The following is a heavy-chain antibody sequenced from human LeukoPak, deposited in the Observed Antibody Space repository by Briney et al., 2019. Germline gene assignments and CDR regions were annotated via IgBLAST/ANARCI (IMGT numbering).Heavy chain of an antibody. CDR3: ARVPSGYVYYGMDV. Sequence: VASVKVSCKASGYTFTGYYMHWVRQAPGQGLEWMGWINPNSGGTNYAQKFQGRVTMTRDTSISAAYMEPSRLRSDDTAVYYCARVPSGYVYYGMDVWGQGTTVTVSS. CDR2: INPNSGGT. CDR1: GYTFTGYY. J-gene: IGHJ6*02. D-gene: IGHD5-12*01. V-gene: IGHV1-2*02.